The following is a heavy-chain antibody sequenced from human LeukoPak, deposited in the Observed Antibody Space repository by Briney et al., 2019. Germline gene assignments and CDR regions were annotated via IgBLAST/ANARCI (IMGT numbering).Heavy chain of an antibody. J-gene: IGHJ6*03. V-gene: IGHV3-13*01. D-gene: IGHD2-15*01. CDR2: IGTAGDT. CDR3: AKGAGILSPYYMDV. Sequence: GGSLRLSCVASGFTFSSSDMHWVRQATGKGLEWVSAIGTAGDTYYPGSVKGRFTISRDNSKKTLSLQMNSLRAEDTAVYYCAKGAGILSPYYMDVWGKGTTVTVSS. CDR1: GFTFSSSD.